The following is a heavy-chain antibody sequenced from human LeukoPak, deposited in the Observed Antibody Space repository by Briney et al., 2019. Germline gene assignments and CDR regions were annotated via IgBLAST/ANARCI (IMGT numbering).Heavy chain of an antibody. V-gene: IGHV1-8*03. J-gene: IGHJ4*02. CDR1: GYTFTDYA. Sequence: GASVKVSCKASGYTFTDYALHWVRQATGQGLEWMGWMNPNSGNTGYAQKFQGRVTITADESTSTAYMELSSLRSEDTAVYYCARDTHWYVYWGQGTLVTVSS. D-gene: IGHD2-8*01. CDR3: ARDTHWYVY. CDR2: MNPNSGNT.